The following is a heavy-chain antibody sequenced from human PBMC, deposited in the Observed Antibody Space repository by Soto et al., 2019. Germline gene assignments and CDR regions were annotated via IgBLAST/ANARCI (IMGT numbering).Heavy chain of an antibody. V-gene: IGHV3-33*01. CDR3: ARDPRIWFGELGVDY. Sequence: QVQLVESGGGVVQPGRSLRLSCAASGFTFSSYGMHWVRQAPGKGLEWVAVIWYDGSNKYYADSVKGRFTISRDNSKNTLYRQMNSLRAEDTAVYYCARDPRIWFGELGVDYWGQGTLVTVSS. D-gene: IGHD3-10*01. CDR2: IWYDGSNK. CDR1: GFTFSSYG. J-gene: IGHJ4*02.